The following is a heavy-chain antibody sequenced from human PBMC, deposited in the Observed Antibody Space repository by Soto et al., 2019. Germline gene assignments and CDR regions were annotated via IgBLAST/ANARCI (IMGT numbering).Heavy chain of an antibody. D-gene: IGHD3-10*01. CDR3: ARKEGGSGSSGGWFDP. CDR2: INHSGST. Sequence: QVQLQQWGAGLLKPSETLSLTCAVYGGSFSGYYWNWIRQPPGKGLEWIGEINHSGSTNYNPSLKSRVTISVDTSKNQFSLKLSSVTAADTAVYYCARKEGGSGSSGGWFDPWGQGTLVTVSS. V-gene: IGHV4-34*01. CDR1: GGSFSGYY. J-gene: IGHJ5*02.